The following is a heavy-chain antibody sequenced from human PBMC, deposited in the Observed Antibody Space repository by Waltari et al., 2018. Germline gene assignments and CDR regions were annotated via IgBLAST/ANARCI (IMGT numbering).Heavy chain of an antibody. CDR1: GIKFSDAW. CDR2: LKSQGSGGTT. Sequence: EVQLVESGGGLVKPGGSLRLSCAVSGIKFSDAWMRWVRQDPGKGLRGVGRLKSQGSGGTTDYAAPVKGRFTISRDDSKNTLYLQMNSLKTEDTAVYYCTWMTTVTTIDYWGQGTLVTVSS. D-gene: IGHD4-17*01. J-gene: IGHJ4*02. CDR3: TWMTTVTTIDY. V-gene: IGHV3-15*01.